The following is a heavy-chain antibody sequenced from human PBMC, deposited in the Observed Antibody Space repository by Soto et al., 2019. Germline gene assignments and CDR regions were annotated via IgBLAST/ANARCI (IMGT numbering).Heavy chain of an antibody. V-gene: IGHV4-38-2*01. CDR1: GYSISSGYY. Sequence: SETLSLTCAVSGYSISSGYYWGWIRQPPGKGLEWIGSFYHSGNTYYNPSLKSRVTISVDTSKNQFSLKLNSVTAADTAVYYCARHEGNGNVWPLDYWGQGILVTVSS. CDR3: ARHEGNGNVWPLDY. CDR2: FYHSGNT. D-gene: IGHD2-8*01. J-gene: IGHJ4*02.